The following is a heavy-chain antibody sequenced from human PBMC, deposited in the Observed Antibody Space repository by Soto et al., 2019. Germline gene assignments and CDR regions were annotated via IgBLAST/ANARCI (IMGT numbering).Heavy chain of an antibody. Sequence: GESLKISCKGSGYSFTSYWIGWVRQMPGKGLEWMGIIYPGDSDTRYSPSFQGQVTISADKSISTAYLQWSSLKASDTAMYYCARFLHLGELSFGAFDIWGQGTMVTVSS. CDR3: ARFLHLGELSFGAFDI. CDR1: GYSFTSYW. J-gene: IGHJ3*02. V-gene: IGHV5-51*01. CDR2: IYPGDSDT. D-gene: IGHD3-16*02.